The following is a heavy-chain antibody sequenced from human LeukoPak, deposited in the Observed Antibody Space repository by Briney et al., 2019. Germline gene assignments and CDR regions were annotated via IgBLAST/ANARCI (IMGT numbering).Heavy chain of an antibody. Sequence: GGSLRLSCAASGFTFSSYAMHWVRQAPGKGLEWVAVISYDGSNKYYADSVKGRFTISRDNSKNTLYLQMNSLRPEDTAVYYCERGRGIVGALIDYWGQGTLVTVSS. CDR3: ERGRGIVGALIDY. D-gene: IGHD1-26*01. V-gene: IGHV3-30-3*01. J-gene: IGHJ4*02. CDR1: GFTFSSYA. CDR2: ISYDGSNK.